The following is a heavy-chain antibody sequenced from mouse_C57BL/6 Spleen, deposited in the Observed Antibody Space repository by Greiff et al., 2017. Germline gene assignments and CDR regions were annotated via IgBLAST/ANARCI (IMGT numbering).Heavy chain of an antibody. V-gene: IGHV1-80*01. CDR3: ARGKGSNYAMDY. CDR2: IYPGDGDT. J-gene: IGHJ4*01. Sequence: VQLVESGAELVKPGASVKISCKASGYAFSSYWMNWVKQRPGKGLEWIGQIYPGDGDTNYNGKFKGKATLTADKSSSTAYMQLSSLTSEDSAVYFCARGKGSNYAMDYWGQGTSVTVSS. CDR1: GYAFSSYW.